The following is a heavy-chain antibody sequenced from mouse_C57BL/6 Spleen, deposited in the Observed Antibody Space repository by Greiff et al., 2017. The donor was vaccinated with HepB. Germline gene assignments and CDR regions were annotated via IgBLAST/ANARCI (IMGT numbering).Heavy chain of an antibody. D-gene: IGHD1-1*01. Sequence: VQLQQSGPGLVKPSQSLSLTCSVTGYSITSGYYWNWIRQFPGNKLAWMGYISYDGSNNYNPSLKNRISIARDTSKNQFCLKLNSVTTEDTATYYCARDSSYWYFDVWGTVTTVTVSS. CDR1: GYSITSGYY. CDR3: ARDSSYWYFDV. J-gene: IGHJ1*03. V-gene: IGHV3-6*01. CDR2: ISYDGSN.